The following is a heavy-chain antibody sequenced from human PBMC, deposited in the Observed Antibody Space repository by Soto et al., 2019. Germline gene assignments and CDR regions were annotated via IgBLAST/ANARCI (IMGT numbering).Heavy chain of an antibody. CDR3: VRGGGEMANPPPYLY. Sequence: SVKVSCKASGGTFDSYAISWVRQAPGQGLEWMGGVIPMFLKSNYAQKFQGRVTITADKSTNTVYMEMNSLKSEDTAVYYCVRGGGEMANPPPYLYWGQGTQVTVSS. J-gene: IGHJ4*02. D-gene: IGHD3-16*01. CDR1: GGTFDSYA. V-gene: IGHV1-69*06. CDR2: VIPMFLKS.